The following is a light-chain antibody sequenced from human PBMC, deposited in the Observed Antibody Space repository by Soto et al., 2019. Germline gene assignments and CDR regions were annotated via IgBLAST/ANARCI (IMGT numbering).Light chain of an antibody. J-gene: IGLJ2*01. V-gene: IGLV2-8*01. Sequence: QSVLTQPPSASGSPGQSVTISCTGTSSDVGGYNYVSWYQHHPGKAPKLMIYEVSKRPSGVPDRFSGSKSGNTASLTVSGLQAEDEADYYCSSYAGSHNLVFGGGTKLTVL. CDR1: SSDVGGYNY. CDR3: SSYAGSHNLV. CDR2: EVS.